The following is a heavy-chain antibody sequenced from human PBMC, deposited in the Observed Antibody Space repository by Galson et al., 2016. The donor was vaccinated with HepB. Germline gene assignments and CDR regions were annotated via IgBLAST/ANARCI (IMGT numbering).Heavy chain of an antibody. D-gene: IGHD6-19*01. J-gene: IGHJ4*02. CDR1: AYTFTKYG. CDR2: ISAYNGNT. Sequence: SVKVSCKASAYTFTKYGISWVRQAPGQGLEWMGWISAYNGNTNYAQKLQGRVTLTTDTPTSTAYMELSSLRSDETAVYYCARTSSGWYGDPFDFWGQGTLVTVSS. V-gene: IGHV1-18*04. CDR3: ARTSSGWYGDPFDF.